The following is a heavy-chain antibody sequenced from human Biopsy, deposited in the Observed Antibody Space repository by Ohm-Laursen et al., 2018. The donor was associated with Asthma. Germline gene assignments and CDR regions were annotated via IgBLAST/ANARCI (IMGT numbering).Heavy chain of an antibody. Sequence: SLRLSCSAFGLTFTDAWMSWVPRVPGGGREWGPNIRHDGSENNHVDSLKGRFTISRDNAKNSLYLQMNSLRAEDTAVYYCARTFHFWSPYHAEHYQLWGQGTLVTVSS. CDR2: IRHDGSEN. CDR3: ARTFHFWSPYHAEHYQL. CDR1: GLTFTDAW. D-gene: IGHD3-3*02. J-gene: IGHJ1*01. V-gene: IGHV3-7*01.